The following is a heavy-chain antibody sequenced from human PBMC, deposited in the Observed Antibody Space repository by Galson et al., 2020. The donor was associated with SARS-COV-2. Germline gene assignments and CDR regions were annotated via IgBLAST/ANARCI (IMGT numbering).Heavy chain of an antibody. V-gene: IGHV1-8*01. CDR1: GYTFTSYD. CDR3: ARGKVVPAAIWMNYYYYYMDV. D-gene: IGHD2-2*02. J-gene: IGHJ6*03. CDR2: MNPNSGNT. Sequence: ASVKVSCKASGYTFTSYDINWVRQATGQGLEWMGWMNPNSGNTGYAQKFQGRVTMTRNTSISTAYMELSSLRSEDTAVYYCARGKVVPAAIWMNYYYYYMDVWGKGTTVTVSS.